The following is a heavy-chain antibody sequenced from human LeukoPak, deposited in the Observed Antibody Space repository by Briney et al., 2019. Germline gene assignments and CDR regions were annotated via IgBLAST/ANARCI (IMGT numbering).Heavy chain of an antibody. CDR2: IYTSGST. V-gene: IGHV4-61*02. D-gene: IGHD2-21*02. CDR3: AREGGGYCGGDCYSYYFDY. CDR1: GGSLSSGSYY. J-gene: IGHJ4*02. Sequence: SQTLSLTCTVSGGSLSSGSYYWSWLRQPAGKGLEWIGRIYTSGSTNYNPSLKSRVTISVDTSKNQFSLKLSSVTAADTAVYYCAREGGGYCGGDCYSYYFDYWGQGTLVTVSS.